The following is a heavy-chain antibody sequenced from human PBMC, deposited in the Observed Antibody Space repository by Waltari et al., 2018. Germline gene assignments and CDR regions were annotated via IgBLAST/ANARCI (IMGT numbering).Heavy chain of an antibody. J-gene: IGHJ5*02. CDR1: GYTFTGYY. CDR3: ARWAPGSGWPYNWFDP. Sequence: QVQLVQSGAEVKKPGASVKVSCKASGYTFTGYYMHWVRQAPGQGLEWMGRINPNSGGTNYAQKFQGRVTMTRDTSISTAYMELSRLRSDDTAVYYCARWAPGSGWPYNWFDPWGQGTLVTVSS. CDR2: INPNSGGT. D-gene: IGHD6-19*01. V-gene: IGHV1-2*06.